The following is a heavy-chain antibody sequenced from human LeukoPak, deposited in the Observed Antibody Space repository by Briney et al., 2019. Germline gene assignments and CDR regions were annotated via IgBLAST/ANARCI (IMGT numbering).Heavy chain of an antibody. Sequence: ASVKVSCKASGYTFIGYYVHWVRQAPGQGLEWMGWINPSAGGTNYAQKFQGRATMTRDTSISTAYMELSRLRSDDTAVYYCARDLRPYYDFWSGYNWFDPWGQGTLVTVSS. CDR2: INPSAGGT. D-gene: IGHD3-3*01. CDR1: GYTFIGYY. J-gene: IGHJ5*02. V-gene: IGHV1-2*02. CDR3: ARDLRPYYDFWSGYNWFDP.